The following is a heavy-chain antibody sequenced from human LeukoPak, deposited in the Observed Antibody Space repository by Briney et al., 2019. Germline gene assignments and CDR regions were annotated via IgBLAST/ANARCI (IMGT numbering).Heavy chain of an antibody. D-gene: IGHD3-10*01. J-gene: IGHJ3*02. CDR3: TTASITMVRGVIIMDHDAFDI. CDR2: IKSKTDGGTT. CDR1: GFTVSSNY. V-gene: IGHV3-15*01. Sequence: GGSLRLSCAASGFTVSSNYMSWVCQAPGKGLEWVGRIKSKTDGGTTDYAAPVKGRFTISRDDLKNTLYLQMNSLKTEDTAVYYCTTASITMVRGVIIMDHDAFDIWGHWTMVTVSS.